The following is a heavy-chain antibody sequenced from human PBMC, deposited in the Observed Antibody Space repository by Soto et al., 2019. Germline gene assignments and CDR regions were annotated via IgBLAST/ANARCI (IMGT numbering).Heavy chain of an antibody. CDR1: GGTFSSYA. D-gene: IGHD1-26*01. Sequence: QVQLVQSGAEVKKPGSSVKVSCKASGGTFSSYAISWVRQAPGQGLEWMGGIIPIFGTANYAQKFQGRVTITADESTSTAYMGLSSLRSEDTAVDYWARVTRVGATLTYFDYWGQGTLVTVSS. CDR3: ARVTRVGATLTYFDY. V-gene: IGHV1-69*01. J-gene: IGHJ4*02. CDR2: IIPIFGTA.